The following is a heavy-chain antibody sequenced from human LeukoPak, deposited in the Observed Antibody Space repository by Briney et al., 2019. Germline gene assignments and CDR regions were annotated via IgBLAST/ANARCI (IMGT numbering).Heavy chain of an antibody. CDR2: INQDGSEE. V-gene: IGHV3-7*01. J-gene: IGHJ4*02. Sequence: GGSLRLTCAASGFTFSNYWMSWVRQAPGKGLEWVAHINQDGSEEHYMDSVKARFIISRDNAKNSLSLQMDSLRAEDTAVYYCVRDGGVSGYDLLDYWGQGTLVTVSS. D-gene: IGHD5-12*01. CDR1: GFTFSNYW. CDR3: VRDGGVSGYDLLDY.